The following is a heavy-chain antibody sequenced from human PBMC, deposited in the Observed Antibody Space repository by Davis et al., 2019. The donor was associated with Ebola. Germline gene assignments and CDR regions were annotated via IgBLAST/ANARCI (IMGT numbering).Heavy chain of an antibody. J-gene: IGHJ4*02. CDR1: GFTFSSYW. CDR2: IKQDGSEK. Sequence: GESLKISCAASGFTFSSYWMSWVRQAPGKGLEWVANIKQDGSEKYYVDSVKGRFTISRDNAKNSLYLQMNSLRAEDTAVYYCAKDPTTGSSGWGLFDYWGQGTLVTVSS. CDR3: AKDPTTGSSGWGLFDY. V-gene: IGHV3-7*01. D-gene: IGHD6-19*01.